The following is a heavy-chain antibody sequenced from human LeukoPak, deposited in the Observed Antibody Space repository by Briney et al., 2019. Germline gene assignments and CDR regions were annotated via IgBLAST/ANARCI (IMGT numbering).Heavy chain of an antibody. Sequence: ASVKVSCKASGYTFTSYDINWVRQATGQGLEWMGWMNPNSVNTGYAQKFQGRVTMTRNTSISTAYMELSSLRSEDTAVYYCAREVDILTVTYAFDIWGQGTMVTVSS. CDR1: GYTFTSYD. J-gene: IGHJ3*02. CDR3: AREVDILTVTYAFDI. D-gene: IGHD3-9*01. CDR2: MNPNSVNT. V-gene: IGHV1-8*01.